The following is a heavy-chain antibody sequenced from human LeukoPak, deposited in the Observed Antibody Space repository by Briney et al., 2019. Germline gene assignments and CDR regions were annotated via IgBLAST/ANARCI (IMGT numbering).Heavy chain of an antibody. J-gene: IGHJ6*04. Sequence: GGSLRLSCGASGFTFDTHDMHWVRQAPGKGLEWVSYISSSGSTIYYADSVKGRFTISRDNAKNSLYLQMNSLRAEDTAVYYCAELGITMIGGVWGKGTTVTISS. D-gene: IGHD3-10*02. CDR1: GFTFDTHD. CDR2: ISSSGSTI. V-gene: IGHV3-48*03. CDR3: AELGITMIGGV.